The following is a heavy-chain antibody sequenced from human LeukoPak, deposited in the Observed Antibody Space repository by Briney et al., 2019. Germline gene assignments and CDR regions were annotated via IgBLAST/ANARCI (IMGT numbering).Heavy chain of an antibody. CDR1: GGSRSSSSYC. J-gene: IGHJ5*02. D-gene: IGHD3-3*01. Sequence: PSETLSLTCTVSGGSRSSSSYCWGWIRQPPGKGLEWIGSIYYSGSTYYNPSLKSRVTISVDTSKNQFSLKLSSVTAADTAVYYCARDSDDFWSGPKNWFDPWGQGTLVTVSS. CDR3: ARDSDDFWSGPKNWFDP. V-gene: IGHV4-39*07. CDR2: IYYSGST.